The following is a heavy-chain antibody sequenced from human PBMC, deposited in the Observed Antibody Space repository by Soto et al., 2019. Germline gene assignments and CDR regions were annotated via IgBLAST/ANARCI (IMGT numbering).Heavy chain of an antibody. CDR3: ARDGDCSGGSCYSGGLVY. Sequence: PGGSLRLSCATSGFTVSSIFMSWVRQAPGKGLEWVSVIYSGGSTYYADSVKGRFTISRDSSKNTLFLQMNSLRVEDTAVYYCARDGDCSGGSCYSGGLVYWGQGTLVTVSS. V-gene: IGHV3-66*01. D-gene: IGHD2-15*01. CDR2: IYSGGST. J-gene: IGHJ4*02. CDR1: GFTVSSIF.